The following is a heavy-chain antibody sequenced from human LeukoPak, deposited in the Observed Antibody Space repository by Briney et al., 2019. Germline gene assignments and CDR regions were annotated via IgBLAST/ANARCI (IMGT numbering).Heavy chain of an antibody. D-gene: IGHD3-22*01. J-gene: IGHJ4*02. CDR1: GFTFSNYA. CDR3: ARPGNHYDSTGYYYRFDY. CDR2: IGGSGGTT. Sequence: GGSLRLSCAASGFTFSNYAMSWVRQAPGEGLEWVSAIGGSGGTTYYAGPVKGRFTISRDNSKNTLYLQMNSLRAEDTAVYYCARPGNHYDSTGYYYRFDYWGQGTLVTVSS. V-gene: IGHV3-23*01.